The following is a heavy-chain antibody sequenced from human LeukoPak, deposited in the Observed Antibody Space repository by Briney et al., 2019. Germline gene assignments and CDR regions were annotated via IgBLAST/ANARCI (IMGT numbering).Heavy chain of an antibody. CDR1: GYTFTGYY. J-gene: IGHJ6*04. Sequence: ASVKVSCKASGYTFTGYYMHWVRQAPGQGLEWMGWINPNSGGTNYAQKLQGRVTMTTDTSTSTAYMELRSLRSDDTAVYYCARVGDDIVVVPAATEDYYYYYGMDVWGKGTTVTVSS. CDR2: INPNSGGT. V-gene: IGHV1-2*02. CDR3: ARVGDDIVVVPAATEDYYYYYGMDV. D-gene: IGHD2-2*01.